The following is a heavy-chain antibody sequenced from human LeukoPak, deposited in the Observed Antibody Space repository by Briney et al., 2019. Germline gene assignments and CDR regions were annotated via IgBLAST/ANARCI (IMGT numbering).Heavy chain of an antibody. Sequence: SQTLSLTCTVSGGSISSGDYYWSWIRQPPGKGLEWIGYIYYSGSTYYNPSLKSRVTKSVDTSKNQFSLKLSSVTAADTAVYYCARVTGTAYYYYYYMDVWGKGTTVTVSS. CDR1: GGSISSGDYY. V-gene: IGHV4-30-4*08. D-gene: IGHD1-20*01. CDR3: ARVTGTAYYYYYYMDV. CDR2: IYYSGST. J-gene: IGHJ6*03.